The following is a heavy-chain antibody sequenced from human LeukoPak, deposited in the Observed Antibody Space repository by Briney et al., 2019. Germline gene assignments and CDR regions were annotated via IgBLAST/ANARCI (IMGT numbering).Heavy chain of an antibody. CDR3: ARSAARRLYYYYMDV. Sequence: SVKASCKASGGTFSSYAISWVRQAPGQGLEWMGGIIPIFGTANYAQKFQARVTITADESTSTAYMELSSLRSEDTAVYYCARSAARRLYYYYMDVWGKGTTVTVSS. V-gene: IGHV1-69*01. D-gene: IGHD2-2*01. CDR2: IIPIFGTA. CDR1: GGTFSSYA. J-gene: IGHJ6*03.